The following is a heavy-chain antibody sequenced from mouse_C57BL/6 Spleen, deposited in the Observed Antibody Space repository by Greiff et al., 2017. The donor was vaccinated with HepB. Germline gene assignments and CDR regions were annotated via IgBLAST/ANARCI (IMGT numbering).Heavy chain of an antibody. D-gene: IGHD2-5*01. J-gene: IGHJ3*01. Sequence: EVKLVESGTVLARPGASVKMSCKTSGYTFTSYWMHWVKQRPGQGLEWIGAIYPGNSDTSYNQKFKGKAKLTAVTSASTAYMELSSLTNEDSAVYYCTRRDYSNYPFAYWGQGTLVTVSA. CDR2: IYPGNSDT. CDR1: GYTFTSYW. V-gene: IGHV1-5*01. CDR3: TRRDYSNYPFAY.